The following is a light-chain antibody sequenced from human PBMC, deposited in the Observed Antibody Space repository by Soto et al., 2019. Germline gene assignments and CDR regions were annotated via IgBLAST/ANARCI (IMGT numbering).Light chain of an antibody. V-gene: IGKV3-15*01. CDR1: QSVSSY. CDR3: QQYNSYPLT. CDR2: DAS. Sequence: EIARTKSPVQLTESPGERATLSCRASQSVSSYLAWYQQKPGQAPRLLIYDASTRATGIPARFSGSGSGTEFTLTISSLQSEDFALYYCQQYNSYPLTFGQGTKVDIK. J-gene: IGKJ1*01.